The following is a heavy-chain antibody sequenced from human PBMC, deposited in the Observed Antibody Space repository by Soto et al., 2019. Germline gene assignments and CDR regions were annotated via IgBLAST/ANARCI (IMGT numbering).Heavy chain of an antibody. CDR1: DDSISRDGYC. V-gene: IGHV4-30-2*01. Sequence: QLQESGSGLVKPSQTLSLTCAVSDDSISRDGYCWTWVRQPQGKGLEWLGYIYYSGSTYYDPSLEGRVTSSVDRSKNQFSLRLTSVTAVDTAVYFCVRAPYSSYWVFFGSWGQGILVTVSS. D-gene: IGHD5-12*01. CDR2: IYYSGST. CDR3: VRAPYSSYWVFFGS. J-gene: IGHJ5*02.